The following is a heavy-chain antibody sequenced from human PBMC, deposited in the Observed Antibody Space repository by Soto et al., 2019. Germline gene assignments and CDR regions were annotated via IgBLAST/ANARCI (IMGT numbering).Heavy chain of an antibody. Sequence: QVQLQQWGAGLLKPSETLSLTCAVYGWSFSGYYWSWIRQPPGKGLEWIGEINHSGSTNYNPSLKSRGTISVDTSKNQFSLKLSSVTAAGTAVYYSARGRVASGSYRGYYYYMDVWGKGTTVTVSS. V-gene: IGHV4-34*01. CDR3: ARGRVASGSYRGYYYYMDV. CDR2: INHSGST. J-gene: IGHJ6*03. CDR1: GWSFSGYY. D-gene: IGHD3-10*01.